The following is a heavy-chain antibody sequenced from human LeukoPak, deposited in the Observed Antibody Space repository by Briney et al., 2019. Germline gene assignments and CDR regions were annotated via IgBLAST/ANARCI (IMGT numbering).Heavy chain of an antibody. Sequence: GGSLRLSCAASGFTFTTYRMNWVRQAPGKGLEWVSSISSSRDYIYYADSVKGRFTISRDNAKNSLYLQMNSLRAEDTAVYYCARGGDYYGSGSYYSTFDYWGQGTLVTVSS. CDR3: ARGGDYYGSGSYYSTFDY. J-gene: IGHJ4*02. CDR1: GFTFTTYR. D-gene: IGHD3-10*01. V-gene: IGHV3-21*01. CDR2: ISSSRDYI.